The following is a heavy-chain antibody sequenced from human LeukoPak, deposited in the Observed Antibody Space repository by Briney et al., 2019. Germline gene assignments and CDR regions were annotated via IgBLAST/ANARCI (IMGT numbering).Heavy chain of an antibody. CDR1: GGSISSYY. CDR3: ASRDGYNSAFDY. J-gene: IGHJ4*02. Sequence: SETLSLTCTVSGGSISSYYWSWIRQPAGKGLEWIGRIYTSGSTNYNPSLKSRVTISVDTSKNQFSLKLSSVTAADTAVYYCASRDGYNSAFDYWGQGTLVTVSS. V-gene: IGHV4-4*07. D-gene: IGHD5-24*01. CDR2: IYTSGST.